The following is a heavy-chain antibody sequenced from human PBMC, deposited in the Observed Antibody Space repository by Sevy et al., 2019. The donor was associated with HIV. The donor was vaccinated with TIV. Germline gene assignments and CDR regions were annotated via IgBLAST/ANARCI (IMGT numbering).Heavy chain of an antibody. D-gene: IGHD6-13*01. J-gene: IGHJ2*01. CDR2: ISSSSTYI. CDR1: GFTFSSYN. V-gene: IGHV3-21*01. CDR3: ARDFGPGIAAAPDL. Sequence: GGSLRLSCAASGFTFSSYNMNWVRQAPGKGLEWVSSISSSSTYIYYADSVQGRFTISRDNAKNSLFRQMNSLRAEDTAVYHWARDFGPGIAAAPDLWGRGTLVTVSS.